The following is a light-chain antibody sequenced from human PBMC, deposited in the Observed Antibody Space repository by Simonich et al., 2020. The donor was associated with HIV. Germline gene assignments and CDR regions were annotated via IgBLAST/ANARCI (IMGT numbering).Light chain of an antibody. V-gene: IGLV2-23*01. CDR3: CSYAGNNTYV. Sequence: QSALTQPASVYGSPGQSITISCTETRSDVGSYNLVSWYQQYPGKAPKLCIYEGTKRPSGVSNRFSGSKSGNTASLTISGLQAEDEADYYCCSYAGNNTYVFGTGTKVTVL. CDR1: RSDVGSYNL. CDR2: EGT. J-gene: IGLJ1*01.